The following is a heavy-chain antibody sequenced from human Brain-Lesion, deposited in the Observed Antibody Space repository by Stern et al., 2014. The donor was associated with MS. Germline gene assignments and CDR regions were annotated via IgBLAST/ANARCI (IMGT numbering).Heavy chain of an antibody. CDR3: ARGRVVPGFQYYATDV. CDR1: GGSISSGGYY. D-gene: IGHD2-2*01. V-gene: IGHV4-61*02. Sequence: QVQLVESGPGLVKPSQTLSLSCTVSGGSISSGGYYWSWIRQPAGKGLEWIGRIFNSGSTSYNPSLKSRVTISIDPSKNQFSLRLTSMTAADTAVYYCARGRVVPGFQYYATDVWGQGTTVIVSS. CDR2: IFNSGST. J-gene: IGHJ6*02.